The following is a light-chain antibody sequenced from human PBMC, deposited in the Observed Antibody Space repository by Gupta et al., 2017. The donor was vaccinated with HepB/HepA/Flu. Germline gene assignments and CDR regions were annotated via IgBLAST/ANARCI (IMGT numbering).Light chain of an antibody. Sequence: AGLTQPPSVSKGLRPTATITCTGHSNHVGKQGAAWLQQHQGHPPTLLLYRNNNRPSGIPESFSASRSGTTATVTTTALQAEEEADYYCAAEDSSSSGMVFGGGTKRNVL. CDR3: AAEDSSSSGMV. CDR2: RNN. V-gene: IGLV10-54*04. J-gene: IGLJ2*01. CDR1: SNHVGKQG.